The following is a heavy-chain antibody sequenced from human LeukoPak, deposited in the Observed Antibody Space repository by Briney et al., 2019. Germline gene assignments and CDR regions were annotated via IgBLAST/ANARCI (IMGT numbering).Heavy chain of an antibody. J-gene: IGHJ5*02. V-gene: IGHV1-69*05. CDR2: IIPIFGTA. D-gene: IGHD2-2*03. CDR1: GGTFSSYA. Sequence: SVKVSCKASGGTFSSYAISWVRQAPGQGLEWMGGIIPIFGTANYAQKFQGRVTMTRDTSTSTVYMELSSLRSEDTAVYYCARVLLPFGYCSSTSCLTPFDPWGQGTLVTVSS. CDR3: ARVLLPFGYCSSTSCLTPFDP.